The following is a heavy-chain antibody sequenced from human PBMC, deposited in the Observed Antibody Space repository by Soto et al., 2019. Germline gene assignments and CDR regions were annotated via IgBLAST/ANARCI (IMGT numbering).Heavy chain of an antibody. J-gene: IGHJ4*02. CDR1: GGSISSGGYY. CDR2: LYYSGST. D-gene: IGHD2-2*01. Sequence: QVQLQESGPGLVKPSQTLSLTCTVSGGSISSGGYYWSWIRQHPGKGLEWIGYLYYSGSTYYNPSLKSWVTTSVDTSKNEFPLKRGSVTAADTAVYYCARSSTSANYFDYWGQGTLGTVSS. V-gene: IGHV4-31*03. CDR3: ARSSTSANYFDY.